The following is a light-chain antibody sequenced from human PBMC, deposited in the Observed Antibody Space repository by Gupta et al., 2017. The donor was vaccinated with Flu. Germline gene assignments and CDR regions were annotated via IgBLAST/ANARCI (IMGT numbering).Light chain of an antibody. CDR2: KAS. J-gene: IGKJ1*01. Sequence: GKAPKLLIYKASRVESGVPSRFSGSGSGTEFTLTISSRQPEDFANYYCQQENSSSGTFGQGTKVEIK. V-gene: IGKV1-5*03. CDR3: QQENSSSGT.